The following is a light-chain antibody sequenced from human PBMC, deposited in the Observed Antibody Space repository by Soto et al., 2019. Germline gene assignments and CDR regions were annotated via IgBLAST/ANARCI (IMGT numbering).Light chain of an antibody. CDR3: PQYNDWPLT. CDR2: GAS. Sequence: EKVMTQSPAALSVSPGERATLSCRASQSVNSNLAWYQQKPGQAPRLLLYGASTSATGIPARFSGSASGTEFTLTISSLQSEDSAVYYCPQYNDWPLTFGGGTKVEVK. CDR1: QSVNSN. J-gene: IGKJ4*01. V-gene: IGKV3-15*01.